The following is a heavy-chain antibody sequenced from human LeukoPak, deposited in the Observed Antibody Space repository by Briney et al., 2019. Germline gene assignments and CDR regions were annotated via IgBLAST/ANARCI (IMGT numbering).Heavy chain of an antibody. Sequence: PSETLSLTCAVYGGSFSGYYWSWIRQPPGKGLEWIGEINHSGSTNYNPSLKSRVTISVDTSKNQLSLKLSSVTAADTAVYYCARDTVVFDYWGQGTLVTVSS. CDR1: GGSFSGYY. J-gene: IGHJ4*02. D-gene: IGHD2-15*01. CDR3: ARDTVVFDY. V-gene: IGHV4-34*01. CDR2: INHSGST.